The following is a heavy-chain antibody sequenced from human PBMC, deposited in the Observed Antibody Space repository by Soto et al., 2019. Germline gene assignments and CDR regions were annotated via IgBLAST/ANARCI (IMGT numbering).Heavy chain of an antibody. CDR3: ARDGGATVPYYYYGMDV. J-gene: IGHJ6*02. Sequence: GGSLRLSCAASGFTFSSYDMHWVRQATGKGLEWVSAIGTAGDTYYPGSVKGRFTISRENAKNSLYLQMNSLRAEDTAVYYCARDGGATVPYYYYGMDVWGQGTTVTVSS. CDR1: GFTFSSYD. CDR2: IGTAGDT. D-gene: IGHD4-4*01. V-gene: IGHV3-13*01.